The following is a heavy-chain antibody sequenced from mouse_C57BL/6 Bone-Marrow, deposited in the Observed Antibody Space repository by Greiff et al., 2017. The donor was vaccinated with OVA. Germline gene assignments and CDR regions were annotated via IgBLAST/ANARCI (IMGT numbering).Heavy chain of an antibody. Sequence: VKLMESGPELVKPGASVKLSCKASGYTFTSYDINWVRQRPGQGLEWIGWICPRDGSTKYNEKFKGKATLTVDTSSSTAYMELHSLTSEDAAVDFCARGDWEGWAMDYWGQGTSVTVSS. CDR2: ICPRDGST. V-gene: IGHV1-85*01. CDR1: GYTFTSYD. D-gene: IGHD2-13*01. J-gene: IGHJ4*01. CDR3: ARGDWEGWAMDY.